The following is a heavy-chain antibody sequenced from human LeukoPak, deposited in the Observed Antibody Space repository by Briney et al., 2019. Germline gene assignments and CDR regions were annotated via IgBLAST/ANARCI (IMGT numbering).Heavy chain of an antibody. CDR2: ISAYNGNT. J-gene: IGHJ3*02. Sequence: ASVTVSCKASGYTFTSYGISWVRQAPGQGLEWMGWISAYNGNTNYAQKLQGRVTMTTDTSTSTAYMELRSLRSDDTAVYYCASGLSDYYGSGSYAFDIWGQGTMVTVSS. CDR3: ASGLSDYYGSGSYAFDI. D-gene: IGHD3-10*01. CDR1: GYTFTSYG. V-gene: IGHV1-18*01.